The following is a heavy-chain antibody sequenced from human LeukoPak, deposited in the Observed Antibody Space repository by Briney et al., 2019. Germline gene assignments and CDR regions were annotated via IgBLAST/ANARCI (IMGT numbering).Heavy chain of an antibody. J-gene: IGHJ3*02. CDR1: GFTFSSSA. V-gene: IGHV3-23*01. Sequence: GGSLRLSCAASGFTFSSSAMSWVRQAPGKGLEWVSAISGSGGTTYYADSLKGRFTISRDNSKNTLYLQINSLRAEDTAVYYCARGRSGYTFDIWGQGTMVTVSS. D-gene: IGHD6-25*01. CDR3: ARGRSGYTFDI. CDR2: ISGSGGTT.